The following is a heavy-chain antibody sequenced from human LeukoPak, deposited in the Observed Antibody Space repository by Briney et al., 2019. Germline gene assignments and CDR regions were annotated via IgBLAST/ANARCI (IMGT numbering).Heavy chain of an antibody. CDR1: GFTSGTYW. Sequence: GGSLRLSCAASGFTSGTYWMSWVRQAPGEGLEWVANIKQDGSEKYYVDSARGRFTISRDNAKNSLYLQMNSLRAEDTAVYYRARDRGSSGWYEFDYWGQGTLVTVSS. D-gene: IGHD6-19*01. J-gene: IGHJ4*02. CDR2: IKQDGSEK. V-gene: IGHV3-7*01. CDR3: ARDRGSSGWYEFDY.